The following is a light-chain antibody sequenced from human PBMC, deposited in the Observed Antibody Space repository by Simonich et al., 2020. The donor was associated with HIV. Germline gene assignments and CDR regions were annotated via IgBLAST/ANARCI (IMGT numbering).Light chain of an antibody. CDR3: CSYTSTTVL. CDR2: DVS. J-gene: IGLJ2*01. Sequence: QSALTQPRSVSGSPGQSVTISCTGTSSDVAGYDFVSWYQQHPGKAPKLIIYDVSKRPSGVPDRFSGSKSGNTASLTISGLQAEDEADYYCCSYTSTTVLFGGGTKLTVL. CDR1: SSDVAGYDF. V-gene: IGLV2-11*01.